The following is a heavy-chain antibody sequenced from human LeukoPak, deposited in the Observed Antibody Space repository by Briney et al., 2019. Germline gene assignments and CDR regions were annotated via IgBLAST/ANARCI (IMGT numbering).Heavy chain of an antibody. CDR3: ARSPPIWNYVDYFDY. J-gene: IGHJ4*02. Sequence: ASVKVSCKASGYIFTDYYMHWVRQAPGQGLEWMGWINPYSGATTYAQKFQDRVTMTRDTSISTAYMELSSLRSDDTAVYYCARSPPIWNYVDYFDYWGQGVLVSVSS. D-gene: IGHD1-7*01. CDR1: GYIFTDYY. CDR2: INPYSGAT. V-gene: IGHV1-2*02.